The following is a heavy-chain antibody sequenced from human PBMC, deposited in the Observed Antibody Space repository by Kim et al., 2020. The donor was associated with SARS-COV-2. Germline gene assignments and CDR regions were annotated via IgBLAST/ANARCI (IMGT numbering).Heavy chain of an antibody. CDR3: ARGELLGWFDP. CDR1: GGSISSSSYY. CDR2: IYYSGST. Sequence: SETLSLTCTVSGGSISSSSYYWGWIRQPPGKGLEWIGSIYYSGSTYYNPSLKSRVTISVDTSKNQFSLKLSSVTAADTAVYYCARGELLGWFDPWGQGTLVRVSS. D-gene: IGHD1-26*01. J-gene: IGHJ5*02. V-gene: IGHV4-39*07.